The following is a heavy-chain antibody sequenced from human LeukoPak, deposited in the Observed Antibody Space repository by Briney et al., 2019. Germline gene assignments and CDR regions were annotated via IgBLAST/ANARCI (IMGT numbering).Heavy chain of an antibody. CDR1: GFTVSSNY. Sequence: GGSLRLSCAASGFTVSSNYMSWVRQAPGKGLEWVSVIYSGGSTYYADSVKGRFTISRNNSKNTLYLQMNSLRAEDKAVYYCARGGRYFDWLLFGAFDIWGQGTMVTVSS. J-gene: IGHJ3*02. V-gene: IGHV3-53*01. D-gene: IGHD3-9*01. CDR2: IYSGGST. CDR3: ARGGRYFDWLLFGAFDI.